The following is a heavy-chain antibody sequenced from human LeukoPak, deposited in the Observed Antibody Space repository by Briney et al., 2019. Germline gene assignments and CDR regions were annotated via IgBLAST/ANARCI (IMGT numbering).Heavy chain of an antibody. J-gene: IGHJ3*02. CDR2: IKQDGSEK. V-gene: IGHV3-7*03. CDR1: GFTFSSYW. CDR3: AKGIVVVNHDAFDI. D-gene: IGHD3-22*01. Sequence: PGGSLRLSCAASGFTFSSYWMSWVRQAPGKGLEWVANIKQDGSEKYYVDSVKGRFTISRDNAKNSLYLQMNSLRAEDTAVYYCAKGIVVVNHDAFDIWGQGTMVTVSS.